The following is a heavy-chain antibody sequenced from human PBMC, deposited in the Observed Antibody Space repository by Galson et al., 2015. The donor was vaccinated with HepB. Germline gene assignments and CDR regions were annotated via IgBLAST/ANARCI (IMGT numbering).Heavy chain of an antibody. V-gene: IGHV3-73*01. J-gene: IGHJ4*02. D-gene: IGHD6-13*01. CDR3: LRLGDLSGYSSS. CDR1: GFTFSGYA. Sequence: SLRLSCAASGFTFSGYAIHRVRQASGKGPEWVGRIRSKASDYATAYAASLKGRFTISRADSKNTAYLHMNSLKTEDTAVYYCLRLGDLSGYSSSWGQGTLATVSS. CDR2: IRSKASDYAT.